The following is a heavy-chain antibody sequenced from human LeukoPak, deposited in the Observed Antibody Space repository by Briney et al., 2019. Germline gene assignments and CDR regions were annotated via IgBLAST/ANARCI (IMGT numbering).Heavy chain of an antibody. V-gene: IGHV3-74*01. Sequence: PGGSLRLSCAASGFSFSGYWMTWVRQAPGKGLVWVSRIDNDGNSPTYADSVKGRFTISRDNAKNTLYLQMNNLRAEDTAIYYCARDRPHNWFDPWGQGTLVTVSS. CDR1: GFSFSGYW. CDR2: IDNDGNSP. CDR3: ARDRPHNWFDP. J-gene: IGHJ5*02.